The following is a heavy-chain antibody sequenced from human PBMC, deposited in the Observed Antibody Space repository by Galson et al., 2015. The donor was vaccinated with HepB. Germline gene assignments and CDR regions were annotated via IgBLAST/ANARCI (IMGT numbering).Heavy chain of an antibody. V-gene: IGHV3-23*01. CDR2: ITGKGDST. J-gene: IGHJ5*01. Sequence: SLRLSCAASGFAFDSHAMSWVRQAPGRGLEWISGITGKGDSTFYADSVKGRLTVSKDYSNNMLYLQMNSLRAEDAGLYFCAKGYGLFDSWGQGILVTVSS. D-gene: IGHD5-18*01. CDR3: AKGYGLFDS. CDR1: GFAFDSHA.